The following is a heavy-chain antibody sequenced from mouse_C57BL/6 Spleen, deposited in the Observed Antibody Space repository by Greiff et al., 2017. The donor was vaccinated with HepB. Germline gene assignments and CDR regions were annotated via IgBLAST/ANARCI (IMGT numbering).Heavy chain of an antibody. J-gene: IGHJ2*01. D-gene: IGHD1-1*01. CDR3: ARSVYGSSYNYFDY. Sequence: QVQLQQPGAELVMPGASVKLSCKASGYTFTSYWMHWVKQRPGQGLEWIGEIDPSDSYTNYNQKFKGKSTLTVDKSSSTAYMQLSSLTSEDSAVYYCARSVYGSSYNYFDYWGQGTTLTVSS. CDR1: GYTFTSYW. CDR2: IDPSDSYT. V-gene: IGHV1-69*01.